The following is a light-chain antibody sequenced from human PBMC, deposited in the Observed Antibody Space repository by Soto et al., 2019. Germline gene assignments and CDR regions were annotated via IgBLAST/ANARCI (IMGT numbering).Light chain of an antibody. CDR1: QSISTY. CDR3: QQSYSTPT. Sequence: DSQMTQSPSSLPASVGDRVTITCRASQSISTYVNWYQQKAGKAPKLLIYDASSLYSGVPSRFSGSGSGTDFTLTISTLQPEDFATYYCQQSYSTPTFGPGTKVDIK. V-gene: IGKV1-39*01. J-gene: IGKJ3*01. CDR2: DAS.